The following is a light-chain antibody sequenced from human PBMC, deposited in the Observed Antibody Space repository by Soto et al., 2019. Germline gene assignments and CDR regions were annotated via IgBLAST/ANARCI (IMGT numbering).Light chain of an antibody. CDR2: GAS. Sequence: EIVMTQSPATLSVSPGERATLSCRASQSVRSNLAWYQQKPGQSPRLLIYGASTRATGIPARFSGSGSGAQFTLTISSLQSEDFAVYYCQQYKKWPRTFGQGTKVDI. V-gene: IGKV3-15*01. CDR1: QSVRSN. CDR3: QQYKKWPRT. J-gene: IGKJ1*01.